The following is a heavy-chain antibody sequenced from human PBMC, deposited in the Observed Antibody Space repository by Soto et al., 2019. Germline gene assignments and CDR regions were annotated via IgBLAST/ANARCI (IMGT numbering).Heavy chain of an antibody. D-gene: IGHD3-10*01. CDR3: ARPDGTNYGSGSYYTV. J-gene: IGHJ4*02. Sequence: GESLKISCKGSGYSFTSYWIGWVRQMPGKGLEWMGIIYPGDSDTRYSPSFQGQVTISADKSISTAYLQWSSLKASDTAMYYCARPDGTNYGSGSYYTVWGQGTLVTVSS. CDR2: IYPGDSDT. CDR1: GYSFTSYW. V-gene: IGHV5-51*01.